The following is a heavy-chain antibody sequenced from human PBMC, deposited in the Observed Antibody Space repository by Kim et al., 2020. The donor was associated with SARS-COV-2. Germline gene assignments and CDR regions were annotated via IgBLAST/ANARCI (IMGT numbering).Heavy chain of an antibody. Sequence: ASVKVSCKASGYTFSDYYLHWVRQAPGQGLEWMGLIKTHSGGTNYAQNFQGRVTXTREPSISKVYMELGRLTSDDTAXYFCXXEGYIEVIPSASFDYWGQGT. D-gene: IGHD2-21*01. CDR2: IKTHSGGT. V-gene: IGHV1-2*02. J-gene: IGHJ4*02. CDR1: GYTFSDYY. CDR3: XXEGYIEVIPSASFDY.